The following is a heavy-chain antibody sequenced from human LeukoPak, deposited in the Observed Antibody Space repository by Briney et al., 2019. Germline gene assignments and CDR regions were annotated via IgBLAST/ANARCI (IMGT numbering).Heavy chain of an antibody. D-gene: IGHD2-2*01. J-gene: IGHJ5*02. CDR2: ISAYNGNT. CDR3: ARSPYCSSANCPFDL. Sequence: HGASVKVSCKASGYTFTSYGISWVRQAPGQGLEWMGWISAYNGNTNYAQKLQGRVTMTTDTSTSTAYMELNSLRSEDTAVYYCARSPYCSSANCPFDLWGQGTLVTVSS. V-gene: IGHV1-18*01. CDR1: GYTFTSYG.